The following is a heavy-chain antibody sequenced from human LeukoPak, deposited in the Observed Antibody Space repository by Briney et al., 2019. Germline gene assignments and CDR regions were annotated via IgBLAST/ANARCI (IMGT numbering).Heavy chain of an antibody. J-gene: IGHJ6*03. V-gene: IGHV3-23*01. D-gene: IGHD3-9*01. CDR3: ARDPLTLYDYYMDV. Sequence: GGSLRLSCVASGFTFSNYVMSWVRQAPGKGLEWVSAVRANGQITYYADSVKGRFTISRDNAKNSLYLQMNSLRVEDTAVYYCARDPLTLYDYYMDVWGKGTTVTVSS. CDR1: GFTFSNYV. CDR2: VRANGQIT.